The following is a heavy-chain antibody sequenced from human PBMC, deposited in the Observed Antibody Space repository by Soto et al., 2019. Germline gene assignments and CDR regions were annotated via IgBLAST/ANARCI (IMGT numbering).Heavy chain of an antibody. CDR1: GYTFTGYY. V-gene: IGHV1-8*02. D-gene: IGHD1-26*01. Sequence: ASVKVSCKASGYTFTGYYMHWVRQATGQGLEWMGWMNPNSGNTGYAQKFQGRVTMTRNTSISTAYMELSSLRSEDTAVYYCARFCILGSGSCYYYSYMDVWGKGTTVTVSS. CDR3: ARFCILGSGSCYYYSYMDV. J-gene: IGHJ6*03. CDR2: MNPNSGNT.